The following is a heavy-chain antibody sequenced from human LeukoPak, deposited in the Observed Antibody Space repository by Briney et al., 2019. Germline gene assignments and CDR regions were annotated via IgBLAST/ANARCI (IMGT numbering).Heavy chain of an antibody. V-gene: IGHV3-74*01. Sequence: PGGSLRLSCAASGFTFSSYWMHWVRQAPGKGLVWVSRINSDGSSTSYAGSVKGRFTISRDNAKNTLYLQMNSQRAEDTAVYYCARDADLDYYDSSGIFDYWGQGTLVTVSS. J-gene: IGHJ4*02. D-gene: IGHD3-22*01. CDR2: INSDGSST. CDR1: GFTFSSYW. CDR3: ARDADLDYYDSSGIFDY.